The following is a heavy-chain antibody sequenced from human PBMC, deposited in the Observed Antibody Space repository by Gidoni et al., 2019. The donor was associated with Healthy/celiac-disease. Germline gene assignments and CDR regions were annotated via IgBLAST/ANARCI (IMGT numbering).Heavy chain of an antibody. V-gene: IGHV3-73*01. CDR1: GFTVRGSA. CDR3: TRNAGTVTTFDY. Sequence: EVQLVESGGGFVRTGGSPKLSCAAPGFTVRGSAMHWARPASGKWLEWVSRIISKANSYATAYSASVKGRFTISRDDSKNTAYLQMNSLKTEDTAVYYCTRNAGTVTTFDYWGQGTLVTVSS. J-gene: IGHJ4*02. D-gene: IGHD4-17*01. CDR2: IISKANSYAT.